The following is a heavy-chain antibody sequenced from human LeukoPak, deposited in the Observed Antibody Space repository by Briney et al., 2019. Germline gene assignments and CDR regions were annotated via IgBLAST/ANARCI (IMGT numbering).Heavy chain of an antibody. D-gene: IGHD2-21*02. V-gene: IGHV1-18*01. Sequence: GASVKVSCKASGYTFTSYGISWVRQAPGQGLEWMGWISAYSGNTNYAQKLQGSVTMTTDTSTSTAYMELRSLRSDDTAVYYCASSDRQIVVMSAIPTRPHDYWGQGTLVTVSS. J-gene: IGHJ4*02. CDR1: GYTFTSYG. CDR3: ASSDRQIVVMSAIPTRPHDY. CDR2: ISAYSGNT.